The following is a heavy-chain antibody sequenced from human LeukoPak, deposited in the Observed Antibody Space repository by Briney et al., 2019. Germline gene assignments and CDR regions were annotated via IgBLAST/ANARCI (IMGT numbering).Heavy chain of an antibody. CDR2: IIPILGIA. D-gene: IGHD3-16*01. CDR1: GGTFSSYA. V-gene: IGHV1-69*04. Sequence: SVKVSCKASGGTFSSYAISTVRQAPGQGLEWMGRIIPILGIANNAQKFQGRVTITADKSTSTAYMEMSSLKSEDTAVYYCARDLGEPRDNFAPLNWFDPWGQGTLVTVSS. J-gene: IGHJ5*02. CDR3: ARDLGEPRDNFAPLNWFDP.